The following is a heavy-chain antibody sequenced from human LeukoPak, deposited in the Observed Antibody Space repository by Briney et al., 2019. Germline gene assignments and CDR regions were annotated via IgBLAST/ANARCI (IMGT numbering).Heavy chain of an antibody. CDR1: GGSFSSGDYY. J-gene: IGHJ4*02. D-gene: IGHD4-23*01. V-gene: IGHV4-30-2*01. CDR2: IYHSGST. CDR3: ARSPTVVTPGYFDY. Sequence: SETLSLTCTVSGGSFSSGDYYWNWIRQHPGKGLEWIGYIYHSGSTYYNPSLKSRVTISVDRSKNQFSLKLSSVTAADTAVYYCARSPTVVTPGYFDYWGQGTLVTVSS.